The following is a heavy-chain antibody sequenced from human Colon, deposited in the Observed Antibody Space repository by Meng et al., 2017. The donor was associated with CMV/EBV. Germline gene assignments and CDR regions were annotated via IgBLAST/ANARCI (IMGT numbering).Heavy chain of an antibody. Sequence: ASVKVSCKASGYTFTAYYMHWVRQAPGQGLEWMGWISPHSARTNYAESLQGRVTMTTETSTATAYMELKSLTSDDTAVYYCAKEKTIFGVIPTDAFDIWGQGTMVTVSS. CDR2: ISPHSART. J-gene: IGHJ3*02. CDR1: GYTFTAYY. CDR3: AKEKTIFGVIPTDAFDI. V-gene: IGHV1-2*02. D-gene: IGHD3-3*01.